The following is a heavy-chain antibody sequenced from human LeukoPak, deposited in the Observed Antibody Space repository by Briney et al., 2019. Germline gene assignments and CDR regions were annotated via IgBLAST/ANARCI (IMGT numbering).Heavy chain of an antibody. CDR1: GGSFSGYY. V-gene: IGHV4-34*01. J-gene: IGHJ5*02. Sequence: SETLSLTCAVYGGSFSGYYWSWIRQPPGKGLECIGEINHSGSTNYNPSIKSRVTISVDTSKKRFSLKLSSVTAADTAVYYCARRWIQLWTRNWFDPWGQGTLVTVSS. CDR3: ARRWIQLWTRNWFDP. D-gene: IGHD5-18*01. CDR2: INHSGST.